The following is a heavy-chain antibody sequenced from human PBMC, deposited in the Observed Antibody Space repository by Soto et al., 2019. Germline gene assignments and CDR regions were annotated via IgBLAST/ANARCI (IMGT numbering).Heavy chain of an antibody. CDR3: ARDQVRFGDNSSSYY. V-gene: IGHV3-33*01. Sequence: PGGSLNPSLEGLGFPFGSFGFPGVPKAPGKGLEWVAVIWYDGSNKYYADSVKGRFTISRDNSKNTLYLQMNSLRAEDTALYYCARDQVRFGDNSSSYYWGQGTLVTVSS. J-gene: IGHJ4*02. CDR1: GFPFGSFG. D-gene: IGHD6-13*01. CDR2: IWYDGSNK.